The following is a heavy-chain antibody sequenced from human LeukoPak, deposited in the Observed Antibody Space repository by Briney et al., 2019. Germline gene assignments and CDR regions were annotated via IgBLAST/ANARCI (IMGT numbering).Heavy chain of an antibody. V-gene: IGHV4-59*01. CDR3: ARDRWFDP. Sequence: SETLSLTCTVSGGSISTYYWSWIRQPPGKGLEWIGYIYYSGSTNYNPSFKSRVIISVDTSKNQFSLKLSSVTAADTAVYYCARDRWFDPWGQGTLVTVSS. J-gene: IGHJ5*02. CDR2: IYYSGST. CDR1: GGSISTYY.